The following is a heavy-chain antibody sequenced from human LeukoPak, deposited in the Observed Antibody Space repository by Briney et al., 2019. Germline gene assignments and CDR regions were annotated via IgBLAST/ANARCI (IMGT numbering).Heavy chain of an antibody. D-gene: IGHD6-19*01. Sequence: ASVKVSCKASGYTFTSHGISWVRQAPRQGLEWMGWISAYNGNTNYAQKLQGRVTMTTDTSTSTAYMELRSLRSDDTAVYYCARDQVAVAKSGFDYWGQGTLVTVSS. V-gene: IGHV1-18*01. J-gene: IGHJ4*02. CDR3: ARDQVAVAKSGFDY. CDR1: GYTFTSHG. CDR2: ISAYNGNT.